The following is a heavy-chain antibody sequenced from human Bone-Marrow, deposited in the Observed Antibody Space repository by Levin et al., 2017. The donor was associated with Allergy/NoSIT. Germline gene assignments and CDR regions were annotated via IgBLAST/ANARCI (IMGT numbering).Heavy chain of an antibody. J-gene: IGHJ5*02. CDR1: GDSVSSGYYY. CDR3: ARDRSAVAVFSRGGWFDA. D-gene: IGHD6-19*01. Sequence: SETLSLTCTVSGDSVSSGYYYWSWIRQPPGKGLEWIGYIYYTGNTKYNPSLESRVTISVDTSKNQFSLKVNSVTAADTAVYYCARDRSAVAVFSRGGWFDAWGQGTLVAVSS. V-gene: IGHV4-61*01. CDR2: IYYTGNT.